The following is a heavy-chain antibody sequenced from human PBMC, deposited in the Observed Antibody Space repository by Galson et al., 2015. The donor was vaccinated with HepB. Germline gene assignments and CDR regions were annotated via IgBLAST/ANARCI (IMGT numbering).Heavy chain of an antibody. CDR1: GFTFNTYA. Sequence: SLRLSCAASGFTFNTYAMTWVRQAPGKGLEWVSSISSSSSYIYYADSVKGRFTISRDNAKNSLYLQMNSLRAEDTAVYYCTKGFAGTDYWGQGTLVTVSS. CDR2: ISSSSSYI. J-gene: IGHJ4*02. D-gene: IGHD1-1*01. CDR3: TKGFAGTDY. V-gene: IGHV3-21*04.